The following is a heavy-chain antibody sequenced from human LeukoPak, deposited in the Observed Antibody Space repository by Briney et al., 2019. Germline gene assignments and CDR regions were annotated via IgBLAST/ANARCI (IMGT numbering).Heavy chain of an antibody. CDR1: GGSFSGYY. Sequence: PSETLSLTCAVYGGSFSGYYWSWIRQPPGKGLEWIGEINHSGSTNYNPSLKSRVTISVDTSKNQFSLKLSSVTAADTAVYYCARHVGVAALDYWGQGTLVTVSS. D-gene: IGHD1-26*01. J-gene: IGHJ4*02. CDR2: INHSGST. V-gene: IGHV4-34*01. CDR3: ARHVGVAALDY.